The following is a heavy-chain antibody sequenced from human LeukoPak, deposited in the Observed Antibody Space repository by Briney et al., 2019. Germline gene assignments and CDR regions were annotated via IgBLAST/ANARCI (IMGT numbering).Heavy chain of an antibody. CDR2: IYSGGST. J-gene: IGHJ4*02. CDR3: ARDYGGSSPFDY. V-gene: IGHV3-66*01. Sequence: GGSLRLSCAASGFTVSSNYMSWVRQAPGKGLEWVSVIYSGGSTYYADSVKGRFTISRDNAKNSLYLQMNSLRAEDTAVYYCARDYGGSSPFDYWGQGTLVTVSS. D-gene: IGHD4-23*01. CDR1: GFTVSSNY.